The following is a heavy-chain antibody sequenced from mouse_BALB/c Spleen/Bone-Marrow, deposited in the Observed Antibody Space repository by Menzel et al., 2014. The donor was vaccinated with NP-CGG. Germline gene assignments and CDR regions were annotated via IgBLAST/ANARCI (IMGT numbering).Heavy chain of an antibody. CDR1: GFSLISYG. J-gene: IGHJ4*01. D-gene: IGHD2-4*01. CDR2: IWPGGST. Sequence: VKLMESGPGLEESSQSLSISCTVSGFSLISYGVHWIRQRPGKGLEWLGVIWPGGSTNYNSALMSRLSISKDNSKSQVFLKMNSLQSDDTAMYYCARDLYYDYDVGAMDYWGQGTSVTVSS. CDR3: ARDLYYDYDVGAMDY. V-gene: IGHV2-9*02.